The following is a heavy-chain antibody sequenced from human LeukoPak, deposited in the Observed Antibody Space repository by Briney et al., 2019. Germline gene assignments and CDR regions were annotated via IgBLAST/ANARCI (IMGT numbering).Heavy chain of an antibody. CDR3: ARADYYDSSGYGNWFDP. V-gene: IGHV3-21*04. CDR2: ISSSSSYI. CDR1: GFTFSNYD. Sequence: SGGSLRLSCAASGFTFSNYDMSWVRQAPGKGLEWVSSISSSSSYIYYADSVKGRFTISRDNAKNSLYLQMNSLRAEDTALYYCARADYYDSSGYGNWFDPWGQGTLVTVSS. J-gene: IGHJ5*02. D-gene: IGHD3-22*01.